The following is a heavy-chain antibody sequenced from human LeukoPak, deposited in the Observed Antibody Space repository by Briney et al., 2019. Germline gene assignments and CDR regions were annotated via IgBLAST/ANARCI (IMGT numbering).Heavy chain of an antibody. D-gene: IGHD3-3*01. J-gene: IGHJ4*02. CDR3: AREVWSYSFGVGHYFDY. Sequence: ASVKVSCKASGYTFTSYDINWVRQAPGLVLEWMGWINPHSGDTNFAQKFQGWVTMTRDTSTSTVYMELSSLRSEDTAVYYCAREVWSYSFGVGHYFDYWGQGTLVTVSS. CDR1: GYTFTSYD. V-gene: IGHV1-2*04. CDR2: INPHSGDT.